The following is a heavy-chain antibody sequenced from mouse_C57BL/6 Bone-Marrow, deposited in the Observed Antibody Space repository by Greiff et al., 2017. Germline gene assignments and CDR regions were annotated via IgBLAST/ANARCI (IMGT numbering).Heavy chain of an antibody. CDR2: IYPGDGDT. Sequence: QVQLQQSGAELVKPGASVTISCKASGYAFSSYWMNWVKQRPGKGLEWIGQIYPGDGDTNYNGKFKGKDTLTADKSSSTAYLQLSSLTSEDSAVYFCARSYRVYFDVWGTGTTVTVSS. CDR1: GYAFSSYW. J-gene: IGHJ1*03. V-gene: IGHV1-80*01. D-gene: IGHD2-14*01. CDR3: ARSYRVYFDV.